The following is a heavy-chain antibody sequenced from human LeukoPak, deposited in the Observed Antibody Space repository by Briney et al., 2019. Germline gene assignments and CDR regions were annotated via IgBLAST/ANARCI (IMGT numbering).Heavy chain of an antibody. J-gene: IGHJ4*02. CDR2: IYYSGST. V-gene: IGHV4-39*01. Sequence: SETLSLTCTVSGGSISSSSYYWGWIRQPPGQGLEWIGSIYYSGSTFYNPSLKSRVTISVDTSKNQFSLKLSSVPAADTALYYCARVLGWAAFDYWGQGILVTVSS. CDR1: GGSISSSSYY. CDR3: ARVLGWAAFDY. D-gene: IGHD2-15*01.